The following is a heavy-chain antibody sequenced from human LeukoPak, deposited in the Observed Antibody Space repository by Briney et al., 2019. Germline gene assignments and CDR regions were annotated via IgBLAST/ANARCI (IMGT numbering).Heavy chain of an antibody. CDR3: AKARGYSYGPRDYFDY. D-gene: IGHD5-18*01. V-gene: IGHV3-74*01. CDR1: GFTFSSYW. J-gene: IGHJ4*02. CDR2: INSDGSST. Sequence: GGSLRLSCAASGFTFSSYWMHWVRQAPGKGLVWVSRINSDGSSTTYADSVKGRFTISRDNSKNTLYLQMNSLRAEDTAVYYCAKARGYSYGPRDYFDYWGQGTLVTVSS.